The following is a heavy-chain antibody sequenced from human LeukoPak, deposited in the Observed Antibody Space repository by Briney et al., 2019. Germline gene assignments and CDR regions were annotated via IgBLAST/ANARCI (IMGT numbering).Heavy chain of an antibody. Sequence: SQTLSLTCAISGDSVSSNSAAWNWIRQSPSRGLEWLGRTYYRSKWYNDYAVSVKSRITINPDTSKNQFSLQLSSVTAADTAVYYCARVSYYDSSGYYFLSYVDYWGQGTLVTASS. CDR1: GDSVSSNSAA. CDR2: TYYRSKWYN. CDR3: ARVSYYDSSGYYFLSYVDY. D-gene: IGHD3-22*01. J-gene: IGHJ4*02. V-gene: IGHV6-1*01.